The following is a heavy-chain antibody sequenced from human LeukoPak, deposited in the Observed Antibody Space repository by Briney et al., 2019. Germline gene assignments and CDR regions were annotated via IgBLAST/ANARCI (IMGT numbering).Heavy chain of an antibody. J-gene: IGHJ4*02. CDR3: ARGPSVRLGELSLDY. CDR1: GDSISSGDYF. CDR2: IYYSGST. D-gene: IGHD3-16*02. Sequence: PSGTLSLTCNVSGDSISSGDYFWSWIRQPPGKGLEWIGYIYYSGSTYYNPPLKSRVSISLDRSKNQFSLKLRSVTAADTAVYYCARGPSVRLGELSLDYWGQGTLVTVSS. V-gene: IGHV4-30-4*01.